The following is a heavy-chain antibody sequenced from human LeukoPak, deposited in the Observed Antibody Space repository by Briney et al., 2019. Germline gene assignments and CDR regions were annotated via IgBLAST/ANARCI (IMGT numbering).Heavy chain of an antibody. V-gene: IGHV4-34*01. Sequence: SETLSLTCAVYGGSFSGYYWSWIRQPPGKGLEWIGEINHSGSTNYNPSLKSRVTISVDTSKNQFSLKLSSVTAADTAVYYCARENCSSTSCYFHSYNWFDPWGQGTLVTVSS. CDR2: INHSGST. J-gene: IGHJ5*02. CDR1: GGSFSGYY. D-gene: IGHD2-2*01. CDR3: ARENCSSTSCYFHSYNWFDP.